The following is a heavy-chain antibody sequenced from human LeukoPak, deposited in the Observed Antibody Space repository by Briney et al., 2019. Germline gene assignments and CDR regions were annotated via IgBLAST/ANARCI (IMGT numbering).Heavy chain of an antibody. D-gene: IGHD4-11*01. Sequence: GGSLRLSCAASGFTFSSYSMTWVRQAPGKGLEWVSSISSSSSYIYYADSVKGRFTISRDNAKNSLYLQMNSLRAEDTAVYYCARGAGNYAPYYFDYWGQGTLVTVSS. V-gene: IGHV3-21*01. CDR1: GFTFSSYS. J-gene: IGHJ4*02. CDR2: ISSSSSYI. CDR3: ARGAGNYAPYYFDY.